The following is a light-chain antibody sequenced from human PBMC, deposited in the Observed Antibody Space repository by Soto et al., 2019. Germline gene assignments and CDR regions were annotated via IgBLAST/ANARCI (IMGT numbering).Light chain of an antibody. CDR2: SNN. CDR3: AAWDYSLNAVV. CDR1: SSNIGSNT. V-gene: IGLV1-44*01. Sequence: QSVLTQPPSASGTPGQRVTISCSGGSSNIGSNTVNWYQQLPGTAPNLLIYSNNQRPSGVPDRFSGSKSGTSASLAISGLQAEDEAEYYCAAWDYSLNAVVFGGGTKLTVL. J-gene: IGLJ2*01.